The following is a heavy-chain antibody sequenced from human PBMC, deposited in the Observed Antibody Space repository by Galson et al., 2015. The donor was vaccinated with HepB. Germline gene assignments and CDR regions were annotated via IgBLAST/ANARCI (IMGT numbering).Heavy chain of an antibody. D-gene: IGHD6-13*01. Sequence: ETLSLTCTVSGGSLSNNKYYWGWIRQPPGKGLEWIGSFSYSGTTDSNPSLKSRVTISLDKSKNQFSLKLSSVTAADTAVYYCARDHGSSNWYFYWSQGTLVTVSS. J-gene: IGHJ4*02. CDR2: FSYSGTT. V-gene: IGHV4-39*07. CDR1: GGSLSNNKYY. CDR3: ARDHGSSNWYFY.